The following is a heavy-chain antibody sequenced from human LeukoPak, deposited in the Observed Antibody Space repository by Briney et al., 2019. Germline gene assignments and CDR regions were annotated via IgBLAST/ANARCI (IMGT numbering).Heavy chain of an antibody. V-gene: IGHV4-59*01. D-gene: IGHD6-13*01. CDR2: IYYSGST. CDR1: GGSISGYY. J-gene: IGHJ4*02. CDR3: ARGTSIVAGVIDY. Sequence: SETLSLTCPVSGGSISGYYWSWIRQPPGKGLEWIGYIYYSGSTNYNPSLKSRVTMSVDTSKNQLSLRLSSVTAADTAVYYRARGTSIVAGVIDYCGQGTQVTVSS.